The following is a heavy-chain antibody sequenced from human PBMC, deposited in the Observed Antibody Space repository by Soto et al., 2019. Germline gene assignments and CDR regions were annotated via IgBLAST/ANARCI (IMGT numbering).Heavy chain of an antibody. CDR2: IYSSGST. CDR3: ARDSLALFDS. D-gene: IGHD5-12*01. Sequence: QAQLQEAGPGLVNPSETLSLTCTVSDGSVSSGSYYWTWIRQPPGRGLEWIGYIYSSGSTLYNPSLKSRVIISIDPAMNQFSLKLSSVTAADTVVYFCARDSLALFDSWGQGTLVTVSS. V-gene: IGHV4-61*01. CDR1: DGSVSSGSYY. J-gene: IGHJ4*02.